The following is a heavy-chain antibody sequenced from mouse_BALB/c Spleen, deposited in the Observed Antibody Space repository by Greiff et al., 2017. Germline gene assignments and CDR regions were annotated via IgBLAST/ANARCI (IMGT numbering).Heavy chain of an antibody. Sequence: VQLQQSGPELVKPGASVKISCKASGYAFSSSWMNWVKQRPGQGLEWIGRIYPGDGDTNYNGKFKGKATLTADKSSSTAYMQLSSLTSVDSAVYFCARSWLSYDYDGGSDYWGQGTTLTVSS. J-gene: IGHJ2*01. CDR2: IYPGDGDT. CDR3: ARSWLSYDYDGGSDY. V-gene: IGHV1-82*01. CDR1: GYAFSSSW. D-gene: IGHD2-4*01.